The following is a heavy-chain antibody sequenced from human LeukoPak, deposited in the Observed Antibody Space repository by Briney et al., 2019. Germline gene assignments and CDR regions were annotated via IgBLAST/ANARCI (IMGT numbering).Heavy chain of an antibody. CDR3: ARAKYSGSPSPFFDY. CDR1: GFTFDDYG. CDR2: INWNGGST. Sequence: PGGSLRLSCAASGFTFDDYGMSWVRQAPGKGLEWVSGINWNGGSTGYADSVKGRFTISRDNAKNSLYLQMNSLRAEDTALYYCARAKYSGSPSPFFDYWGQRTLVTLSS. V-gene: IGHV3-20*04. D-gene: IGHD1-26*01. J-gene: IGHJ4*02.